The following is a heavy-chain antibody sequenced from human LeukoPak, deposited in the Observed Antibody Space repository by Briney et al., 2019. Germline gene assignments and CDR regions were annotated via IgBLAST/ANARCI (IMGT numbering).Heavy chain of an antibody. J-gene: IGHJ5*02. V-gene: IGHV3-21*01. Sequence: PGGSLRLSCAASGFTFSSYSMNWVRQAPGKGVEWVSSISSSSSYIYYADSVKGRFTISRDNAKNSLYLQMNSLRAEDTAVYYCSRVGGGRNWFDRWGQGTLVTVSS. CDR2: ISSSSSYI. CDR1: GFTFSSYS. D-gene: IGHD1-26*01. CDR3: SRVGGGRNWFDR.